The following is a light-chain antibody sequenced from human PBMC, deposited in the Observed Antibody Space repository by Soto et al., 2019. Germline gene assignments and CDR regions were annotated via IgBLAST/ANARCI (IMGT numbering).Light chain of an antibody. CDR1: QAIRTA. Sequence: ALPLTQSPSSLSASVGDRVTITCRASQAIRTALGWYQQKPGQVPKLLIYAASTLQSGVPSRFRGSGSGTDFTLTISSLQPEDFATYYCLLDFGYFWTFGQGTKVEI. V-gene: IGKV1-6*01. CDR2: AAS. CDR3: LLDFGYFWT. J-gene: IGKJ1*01.